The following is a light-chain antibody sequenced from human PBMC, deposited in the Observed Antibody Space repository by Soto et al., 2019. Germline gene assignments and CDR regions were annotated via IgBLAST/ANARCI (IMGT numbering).Light chain of an antibody. Sequence: DIVMTQSPDSLAVSLGERATINCKSSQSVLYSSNNKNYLAWYQQKPGQPPKLLIYWASTRESGVPDRFSGSWSGTDFTLTISSLQAEDVAVYYCQQYYSTLTFGQGTKVEIK. J-gene: IGKJ2*01. V-gene: IGKV4-1*01. CDR1: QSVLYSSNNKNY. CDR2: WAS. CDR3: QQYYSTLT.